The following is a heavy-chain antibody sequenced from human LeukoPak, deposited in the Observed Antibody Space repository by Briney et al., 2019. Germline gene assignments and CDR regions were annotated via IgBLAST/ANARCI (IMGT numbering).Heavy chain of an antibody. V-gene: IGHV3-23*01. J-gene: IGHJ6*02. CDR3: ARLRGGGAAAIYGMDV. D-gene: IGHD2-2*01. CDR2: ISGSGGST. Sequence: PGGSLRLSCAASGFTFSSYAMSWVRQAPGKGLEWVSAISGSGGSTYYADSVKGRFTISRDNSKNTLYLQMNSLRAEDTAVYYCARLRGGGAAAIYGMDVWGQGTTVTVSS. CDR1: GFTFSSYA.